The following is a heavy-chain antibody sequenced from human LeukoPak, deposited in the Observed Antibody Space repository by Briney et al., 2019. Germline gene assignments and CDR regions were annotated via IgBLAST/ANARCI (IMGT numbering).Heavy chain of an antibody. CDR1: GFTFSNYW. Sequence: GGSLRLSCAASGFTFSNYWMTWFRQTPGKGLEWVGNIKPDGSEKYYVDSVKGRFTISRDNAKNSLFLQMNSLRAEDTALYYCARGPDSYYYYYMDVWGKGTTVTVSS. D-gene: IGHD1-14*01. V-gene: IGHV3-7*03. CDR2: IKPDGSEK. CDR3: ARGPDSYYYYYMDV. J-gene: IGHJ6*03.